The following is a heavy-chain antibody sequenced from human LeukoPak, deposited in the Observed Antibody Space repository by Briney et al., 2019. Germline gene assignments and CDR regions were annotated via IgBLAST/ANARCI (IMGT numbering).Heavy chain of an antibody. J-gene: IGHJ6*01. CDR2: INNDGTAV. CDR1: GFTFSTYE. D-gene: IGHD2-21*02. V-gene: IGHV3-48*03. Sequence: GGSLRLSCSASGFTFSTYEMDWVRQAPGKGLEWGSYINNDGTAVYYADYVKRRVAILRDNSKNQLYLHMNSLRAEDTADYYCARDERQVVPAIRYMDVWGKGGKVSDCS. CDR3: ARDERQVVPAIRYMDV.